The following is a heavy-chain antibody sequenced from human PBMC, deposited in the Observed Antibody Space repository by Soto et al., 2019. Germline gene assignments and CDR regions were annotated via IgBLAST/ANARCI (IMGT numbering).Heavy chain of an antibody. CDR3: ARHTGLGPIPFDY. CDR1: GYTFTNNW. V-gene: IGHV5-51*01. CDR2: IFPGDSNT. J-gene: IGHJ4*02. D-gene: IGHD4-17*01. Sequence: GESLKISCKVSGYTFTNNWIGWVRHTPGKGLEWMGIIFPGDSNTRYSPPFQGQVTISVDKSISTAYLQWNTLKASDTAIYYCARHTGLGPIPFDYWGQGTLVTVSS.